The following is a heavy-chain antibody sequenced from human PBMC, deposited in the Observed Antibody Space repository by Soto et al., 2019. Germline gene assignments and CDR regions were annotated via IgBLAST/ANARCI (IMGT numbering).Heavy chain of an antibody. Sequence: GGSLRLSCAASGFTFSSYAMHWVRQAPGKGLEWVAVISYDGSNKYYADSVKGRFTISRDNAKNTLYLQMNSLRAEDTAVYYCARDQPQLRFLEWYYYYGMDVWGQGTTVTVSS. CDR3: ARDQPQLRFLEWYYYYGMDV. J-gene: IGHJ6*02. CDR1: GFTFSSYA. V-gene: IGHV3-30-3*01. CDR2: ISYDGSNK. D-gene: IGHD3-3*01.